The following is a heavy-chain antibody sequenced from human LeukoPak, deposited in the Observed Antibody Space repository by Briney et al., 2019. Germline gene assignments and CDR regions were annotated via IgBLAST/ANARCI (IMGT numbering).Heavy chain of an antibody. Sequence: GGSLRLSCAASGFTFSSYEMHWVRQAPGKGLEWVSYISSSGSAIYYADSVKGRFTISRDNAKNSLYLQMNSLRAEDTAVYYCARDGGLRYFDLVIPAGHFDYWGQGTLVTVSS. V-gene: IGHV3-48*03. D-gene: IGHD3-9*01. J-gene: IGHJ4*02. CDR1: GFTFSSYE. CDR2: ISSSGSAI. CDR3: ARDGGLRYFDLVIPAGHFDY.